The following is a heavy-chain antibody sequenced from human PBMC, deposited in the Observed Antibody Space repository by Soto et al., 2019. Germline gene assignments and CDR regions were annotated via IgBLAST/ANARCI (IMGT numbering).Heavy chain of an antibody. J-gene: IGHJ6*02. CDR2: TRNKANSYTT. CDR1: GFTFSDHY. CDR3: ARGGGSFAYYCYGMDV. D-gene: IGHD1-26*01. Sequence: EVQLVESGGGLVQPGGSLRLSCAASGFTFSDHYMDWVRQAPGKGLEWVGRTRNKANSYTTEYAASVKGRFTISRDDSKNSLSLQMNSLKTEDTAVYYCARGGGSFAYYCYGMDVWGQGTTVTVSS. V-gene: IGHV3-72*01.